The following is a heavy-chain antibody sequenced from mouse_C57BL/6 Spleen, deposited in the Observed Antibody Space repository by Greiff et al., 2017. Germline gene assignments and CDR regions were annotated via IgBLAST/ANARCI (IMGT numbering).Heavy chain of an antibody. J-gene: IGHJ4*01. D-gene: IGHD2-4*01. CDR1: GFNIKDDY. V-gene: IGHV14-4*01. CDR2: IDPENGDT. Sequence: VQLQQSGAELVRPGASVKLSCTASGFNIKDDYMHWVKQRPEQGLEWIGWIDPENGDTEYASKFQGKATITADTSSNTAYLQLSSLTSEDTAVYHCTTGRLRQGGAMDYWGQGTSVTVSS. CDR3: TTGRLRQGGAMDY.